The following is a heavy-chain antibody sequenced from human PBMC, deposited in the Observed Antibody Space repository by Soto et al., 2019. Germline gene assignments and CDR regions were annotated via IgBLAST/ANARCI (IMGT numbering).Heavy chain of an antibody. D-gene: IGHD3-16*01. Sequence: QVQLVESGGGVVQPGRSLRLSCAASGFTFSSYAMHWVRQAPGKGLEWVAVISYDGSNTYDADSVKGRFTISRDNSKKTLYLQMNSLRAEDTAVYYCARDQIGGAFDIWGQGTMVTVSS. CDR2: ISYDGSNT. CDR1: GFTFSSYA. V-gene: IGHV3-30-3*01. J-gene: IGHJ3*02. CDR3: ARDQIGGAFDI.